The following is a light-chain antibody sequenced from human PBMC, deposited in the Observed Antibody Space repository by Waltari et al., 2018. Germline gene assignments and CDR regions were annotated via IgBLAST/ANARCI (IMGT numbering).Light chain of an antibody. Sequence: EIVMTQSPATVSVSPGERVTLSCRAGQLVSSNLAWFQHKPGQTPRLLNYGASSRATGVPARFSGSGSGTDFTLTISSLQSEDFAVYDCQQYNNWPLTFGGGTKVEIK. CDR3: QQYNNWPLT. V-gene: IGKV3-15*01. J-gene: IGKJ4*01. CDR2: GAS. CDR1: QLVSSN.